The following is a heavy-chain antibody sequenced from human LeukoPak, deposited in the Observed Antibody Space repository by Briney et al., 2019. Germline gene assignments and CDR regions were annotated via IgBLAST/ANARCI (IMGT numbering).Heavy chain of an antibody. CDR3: ARGAAYDFWSGHPGFDY. J-gene: IGHJ4*02. CDR1: GYTFTSYY. V-gene: IGHV1-46*01. CDR2: INPSGGST. Sequence: ASVKVSCKASGYTFTSYYMHWVRQAPGQGLEWMGIINPSGGSTSYAQKFQGRVTMTRDTSTSTVYMELSSLRSEDTAVYYCARGAAYDFWSGHPGFDYWGQGTLVTVSS. D-gene: IGHD3-3*01.